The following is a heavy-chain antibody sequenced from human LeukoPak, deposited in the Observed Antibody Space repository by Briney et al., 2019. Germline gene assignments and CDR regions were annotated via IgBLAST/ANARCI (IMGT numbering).Heavy chain of an antibody. CDR2: FDPEDGET. J-gene: IGHJ6*03. V-gene: IGHV1-24*01. CDR1: GYTLTELS. Sequence: ASVKVSCKVSGYTLTELSMHWVRQAPGKGLEWMGGFDPEDGETICAQKFQGRVTMTEDTSTDTAYMELSSLGSEDTAVYYCATDFRAAQYYYMDVWGKGTTVTVSS. D-gene: IGHD6-6*01. CDR3: ATDFRAAQYYYMDV.